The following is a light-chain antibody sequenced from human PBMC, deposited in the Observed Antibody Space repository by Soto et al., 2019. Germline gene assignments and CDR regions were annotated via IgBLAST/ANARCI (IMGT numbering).Light chain of an antibody. CDR1: ESVSTN. Sequence: DIEMTKYPETLSLAPGERFTLSCRASESVSTNLAWYQQKPGQAPRLLIYDASTRATGIPARFSGSGSGTDFTLTITSLEPEDFAVYYCQQCNDWPWTFGQGSKVDIK. V-gene: IGKV3D-15*01. CDR3: QQCNDWPWT. CDR2: DAS. J-gene: IGKJ1*01.